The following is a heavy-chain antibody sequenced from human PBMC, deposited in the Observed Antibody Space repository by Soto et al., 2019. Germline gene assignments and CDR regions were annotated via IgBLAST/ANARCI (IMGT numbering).Heavy chain of an antibody. J-gene: IGHJ4*02. CDR1: GGSISSGGYY. V-gene: IGHV4-31*03. D-gene: IGHD2-15*01. Sequence: PSETLSLTCTVSGGSISSGGYYWSWIRQHPGKGLEWIGYIYYSGSTYYNPSLKSRVTISVDTSKNQFSLKLSSVTAADTAVYYCARVGPVVVAAATPDYFDYWGQGTLVTVSS. CDR2: IYYSGST. CDR3: ARVGPVVVAAATPDYFDY.